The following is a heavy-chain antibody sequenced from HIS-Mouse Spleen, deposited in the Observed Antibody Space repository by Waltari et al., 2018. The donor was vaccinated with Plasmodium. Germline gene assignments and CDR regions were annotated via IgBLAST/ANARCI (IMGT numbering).Heavy chain of an antibody. CDR1: GFTFSSYA. CDR3: GTAHHSSSWLDFDY. J-gene: IGHJ4*02. CDR2: ISGSGGST. D-gene: IGHD6-13*01. V-gene: IGHV3-23*01. Sequence: EVQLLESGGGLVQPGGSLRLSCAASGFTFSSYAMSWVRQAPGKGLERVSAISGSGGSTYYADSVKGRFTISRDNSKNTLYLQMNSLRAEDTAVYYCGTAHHSSSWLDFDYWGQGTLVTVSS.